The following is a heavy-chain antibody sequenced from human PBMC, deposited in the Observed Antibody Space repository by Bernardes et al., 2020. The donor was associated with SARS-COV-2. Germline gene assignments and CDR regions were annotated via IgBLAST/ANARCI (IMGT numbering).Heavy chain of an antibody. CDR1: GFTFSSYG. J-gene: IGHJ4*02. V-gene: IGHV3-33*01. CDR3: ARERGSLGYSSGWDFDY. CDR2: IWYDGSNK. Sequence: GGSLRLSCAASGFTFSSYGMHWVRQAPGKGLEWVAVIWYDGSNKYYADSVKGRFTISRDNSKNTLYLQMNSLRAEDTAVYYCARERGSLGYSSGWDFDYWGQGTLVTVSS. D-gene: IGHD6-19*01.